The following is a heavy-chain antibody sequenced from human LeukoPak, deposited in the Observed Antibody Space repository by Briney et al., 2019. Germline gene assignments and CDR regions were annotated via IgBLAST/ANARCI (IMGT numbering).Heavy chain of an antibody. V-gene: IGHV3-23*01. D-gene: IGHD6-13*01. J-gene: IGHJ1*01. Sequence: GGSLRLSCAASGFTFSSYAISWVRQAPGKGLEWVSAISGSGGSTYYADSVKGRFTISRDNSKNTLYLQMNSLRAEDTAVYYCATYSSSWYVTEYFQHWGQGTLVTVSS. CDR1: GFTFSSYA. CDR3: ATYSSSWYVTEYFQH. CDR2: ISGSGGST.